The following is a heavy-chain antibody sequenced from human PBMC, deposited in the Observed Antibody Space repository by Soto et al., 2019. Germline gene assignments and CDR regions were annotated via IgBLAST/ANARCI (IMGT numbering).Heavy chain of an antibody. CDR3: ARLAYYYDSSGYLFDY. V-gene: IGHV4-59*01. J-gene: IGHJ4*02. Sequence: PLETLSLTCTVSGGSISSYYWSWIRQPPGKGLEWIGYIYYSGSTNYNPSLKSRVTISVDTSKNQFSLKLSSVTAADTAVYYCARLAYYYDSSGYLFDYWGQGTLVTVSS. D-gene: IGHD3-22*01. CDR2: IYYSGST. CDR1: GGSISSYY.